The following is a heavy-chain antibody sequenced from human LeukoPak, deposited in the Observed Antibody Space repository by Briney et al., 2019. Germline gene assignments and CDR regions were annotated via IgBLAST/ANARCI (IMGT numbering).Heavy chain of an antibody. V-gene: IGHV3-21*01. CDR3: ARGGAVTVTKEVDY. CDR2: ISSSSSYI. CDR1: GFTFSSYS. D-gene: IGHD4-11*01. J-gene: IGHJ4*02. Sequence: PGGSLRLSCAASGFTFSSYSMNWVRQAPGKGLEWVSSISSSSSYIYYADSVKGRFTISRDNAKNSLYLQMNSLRAEDTAVYYCARGGAVTVTKEVDYWGQGTLVTVSS.